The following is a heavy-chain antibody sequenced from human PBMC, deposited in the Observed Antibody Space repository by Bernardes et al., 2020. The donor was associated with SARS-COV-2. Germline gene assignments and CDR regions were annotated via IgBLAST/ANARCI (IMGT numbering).Heavy chain of an antibody. CDR2: LSYQGRNA. J-gene: IGHJ6*02. CDR1: GFIFSTQA. Sequence: GGSLRLSCEASGFIFSTQAMHWVRQVPGKGLEWVAVLSYQGRNAYYAESVKGRFTISRDNSKNTLYLQMRTLRPEDTAVYYCARTSGAGDYYGPGSYYAMDLWGQGTTVTV. CDR3: ARTSGAGDYYGPGSYYAMDL. D-gene: IGHD3-10*01. V-gene: IGHV3-30*04.